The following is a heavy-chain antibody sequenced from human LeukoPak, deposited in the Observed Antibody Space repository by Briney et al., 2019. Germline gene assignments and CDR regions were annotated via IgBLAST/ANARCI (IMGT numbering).Heavy chain of an antibody. CDR2: IFYSGST. CDR1: SGSISTSNYY. Sequence: SETLSLTCTVSSGSISTSNYYWGWVRQPPGKALEWIGNIFYSGSTYYSPSLKSRVTISLDTSRNQFSLKLNSMNAADTAVYYCVRGTPQFDSWGQGTMVTVSS. D-gene: IGHD4-23*01. J-gene: IGHJ3*01. V-gene: IGHV4-39*07. CDR3: VRGTPQFDS.